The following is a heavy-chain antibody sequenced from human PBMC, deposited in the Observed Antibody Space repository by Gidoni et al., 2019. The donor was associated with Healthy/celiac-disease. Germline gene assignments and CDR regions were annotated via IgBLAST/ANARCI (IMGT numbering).Heavy chain of an antibody. V-gene: IGHV1-18*01. CDR2: ISAYNGNT. CDR3: ARAVRWELLWFGDVGSDY. CDR1: GYTFTSYG. J-gene: IGHJ4*02. Sequence: QVQLVQSGAEVKKPGASVKVSCTDSGYTFTSYGISWVRQAPGQGLEWMGWISAYNGNTNYAQELQGRVTMTTDTSTSTDYMELRSLRSDDTAVYYCARAVRWELLWFGDVGSDYWGQGTLVTVSS. D-gene: IGHD3-10*01.